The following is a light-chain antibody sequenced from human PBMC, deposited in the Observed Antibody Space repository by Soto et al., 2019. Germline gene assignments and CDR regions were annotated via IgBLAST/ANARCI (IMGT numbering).Light chain of an antibody. CDR1: QSVSSN. Sequence: EMVITQSPATLSVSPGERATLSCRASQSVSSNLAWYQQKPGQAPRLLIYGASTRATVIPARFSGSESGTEFTLTISRLQSEDFAVYYCKYYNKWPSNTFGQGTKVDIK. CDR2: GAS. CDR3: KYYNKWPSNT. V-gene: IGKV3-15*01. J-gene: IGKJ2*01.